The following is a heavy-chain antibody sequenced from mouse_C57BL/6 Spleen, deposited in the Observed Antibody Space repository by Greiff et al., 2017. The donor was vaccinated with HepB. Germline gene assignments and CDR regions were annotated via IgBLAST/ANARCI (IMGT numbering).Heavy chain of an antibody. CDR1: GYAFSSSW. CDR3: ARSLYYGSSYEGYAMDY. CDR2: IYPGDGDT. Sequence: QVQLQQSGPELVKPGASVKISCKASGYAFSSSWMNWVKPRPGKGLEWIGRIYPGDGDTNYNGKFKGKATLTADKSTSTAYMQLSSLTSEDSAVYFCARSLYYGSSYEGYAMDYWGQGTSVTVSS. V-gene: IGHV1-82*01. D-gene: IGHD1-1*01. J-gene: IGHJ4*01.